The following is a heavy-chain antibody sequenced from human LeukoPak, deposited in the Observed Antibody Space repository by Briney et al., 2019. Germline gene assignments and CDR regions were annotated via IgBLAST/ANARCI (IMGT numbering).Heavy chain of an antibody. CDR3: ASLSSGYDYAHWYYYYYMDV. J-gene: IGHJ6*03. Sequence: PSETLSLTCTVSGGSISSSSYYWGWIRQPPGKGLEWIGSIYYSGSTYYNPSLKSRVTISVDTSKNQFSLKLSSVTAADTAVYYCASLSSGYDYAHWYYYYYMDVWGKGTTVTVSS. V-gene: IGHV4-39*07. CDR1: GGSISSSSYY. D-gene: IGHD5-12*01. CDR2: IYYSGST.